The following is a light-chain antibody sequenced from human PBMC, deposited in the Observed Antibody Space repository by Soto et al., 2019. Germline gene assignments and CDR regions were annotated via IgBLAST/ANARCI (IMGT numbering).Light chain of an antibody. J-gene: IGKJ2*01. CDR1: QSVSSSY. V-gene: IGKV3-20*01. Sequence: EIVLTQSPGTLSLSPGERATLSCRASQSVSSSYLAWYQHKPGQAPRLLIYGASSMATGIPDRFSGSGSGTEFTLTTSRLEPEDFAVYYCQQYGNSPPYTFGQGTKLEIK. CDR2: GAS. CDR3: QQYGNSPPYT.